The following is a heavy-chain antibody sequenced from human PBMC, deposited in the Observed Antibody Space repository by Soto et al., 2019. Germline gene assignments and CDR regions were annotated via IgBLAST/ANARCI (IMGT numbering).Heavy chain of an antibody. CDR1: GGSFSGYY. J-gene: IGHJ4*02. Sequence: PSETLSLTCAVYGGSFSGYYWSWIRQPPGKGLEWIGEINHSGSTNYNPSLKSRVTISVDTSKNQFSLKLSSVTAADTAVYYCARGPYYDFWGQGTLVTVS. CDR2: INHSGST. V-gene: IGHV4-34*01. CDR3: ARGPYYDF.